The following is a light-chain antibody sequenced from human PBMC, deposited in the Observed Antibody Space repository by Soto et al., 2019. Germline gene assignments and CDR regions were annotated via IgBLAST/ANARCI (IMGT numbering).Light chain of an antibody. Sequence: EVVLTQSPGTLSLSPGERATLSCRASQTVSTNYLAWYQQKPGQAPRLLIYGASIRATGIPDRFSGSGSGTDFTLTISRLESEDFAVYYCQQYGSSPITFGQGTRLEI. J-gene: IGKJ5*01. CDR3: QQYGSSPIT. CDR2: GAS. V-gene: IGKV3-20*01. CDR1: QTVSTNY.